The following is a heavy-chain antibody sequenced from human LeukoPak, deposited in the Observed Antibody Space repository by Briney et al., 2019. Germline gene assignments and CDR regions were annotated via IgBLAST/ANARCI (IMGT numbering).Heavy chain of an antibody. CDR1: GFTFSSYA. J-gene: IGHJ6*02. CDR2: ISGSGGST. V-gene: IGHV3-23*01. Sequence: PGGSLRLSCAASGFTFSSYAMSWVRQAPGKGLEWVSAISGSGGSTYYADSVKGRFTISRDNSKNTLYLQMNSLRAEDTAVYYCAKWGTYYYDSSLDGMDVWGQGTTVTVSS. D-gene: IGHD3-22*01. CDR3: AKWGTYYYDSSLDGMDV.